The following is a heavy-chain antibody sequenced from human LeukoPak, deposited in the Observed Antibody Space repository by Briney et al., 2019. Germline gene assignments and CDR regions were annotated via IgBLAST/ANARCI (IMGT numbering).Heavy chain of an antibody. D-gene: IGHD4-17*01. Sequence: ASVKVSCKASGYTFTGYDINWVRQATGQGLEWMGWMNPNSGNTGYAQKFQGRVTMTRNTSISTAYMELSSLRSEDTAVYYCARVVNGDYPPDYWGQGTLVTVSS. J-gene: IGHJ4*02. V-gene: IGHV1-8*01. CDR2: MNPNSGNT. CDR3: ARVVNGDYPPDY. CDR1: GYTFTGYD.